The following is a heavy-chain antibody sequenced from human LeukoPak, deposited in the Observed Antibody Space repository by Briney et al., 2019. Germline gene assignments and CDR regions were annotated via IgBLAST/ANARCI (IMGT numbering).Heavy chain of an antibody. Sequence: SETLSLTCTVSGGSISSYYWSWIRQPPGKGLEWIGEINHSGSTNYNPSLKSRVTISVDTSKNQFSLKLSSVTAADTAVYYCARAGGEMATITVSYYFDYWGQGTLVTVSS. CDR2: INHSGST. D-gene: IGHD5-24*01. J-gene: IGHJ4*02. V-gene: IGHV4-34*01. CDR3: ARAGGEMATITVSYYFDY. CDR1: GGSISSYY.